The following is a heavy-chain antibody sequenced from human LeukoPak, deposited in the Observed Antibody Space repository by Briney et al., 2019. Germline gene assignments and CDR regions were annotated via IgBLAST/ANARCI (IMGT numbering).Heavy chain of an antibody. D-gene: IGHD3-22*01. J-gene: IGHJ4*02. Sequence: SETLSLTCTVSGGPISTYYWSWIRQPPGKGLECLGNIYYTGRTNYNPSLKGRVTISVDTSKNQFSLKLSSVTAADTAVYYCARRNYYDSSGTSYHFDYWGQGTLVTASS. CDR3: ARRNYYDSSGTSYHFDY. CDR2: IYYTGRT. V-gene: IGHV4-59*08. CDR1: GGPISTYY.